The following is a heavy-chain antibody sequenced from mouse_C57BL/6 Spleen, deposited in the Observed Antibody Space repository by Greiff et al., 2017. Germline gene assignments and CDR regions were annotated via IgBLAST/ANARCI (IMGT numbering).Heavy chain of an antibody. Sequence: QVQLQQPGAELVKPGASVKMSCKASGYTFTSYWITWVKQRPGQGLEWIGDIYPGSGSTNYNEKFKSKATLTVDTSSSTAYMQLSSLTSEDSAVYYCASEPDYYGSSWDFGVWGTGTTVTASS. D-gene: IGHD1-1*01. CDR1: GYTFTSYW. CDR2: IYPGSGST. CDR3: ASEPDYYGSSWDFGV. V-gene: IGHV1-55*01. J-gene: IGHJ1*03.